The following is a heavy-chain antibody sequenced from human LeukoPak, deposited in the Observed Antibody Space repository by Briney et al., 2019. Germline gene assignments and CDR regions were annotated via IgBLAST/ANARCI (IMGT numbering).Heavy chain of an antibody. CDR3: ARGSMDDFWSGYYGDAFDI. CDR1: GYSFISYG. Sequence: ASVKVSCKASGYSFISYGINWVRQAPGQGLEWMGWISAYNGNTNYAQKFQGRVTMTTDTSTSTAYMDLRSLRSDDTAVYYCARGSMDDFWSGYYGDAFDIWGQGTMVTVSS. D-gene: IGHD3-3*01. V-gene: IGHV1-18*01. J-gene: IGHJ3*02. CDR2: ISAYNGNT.